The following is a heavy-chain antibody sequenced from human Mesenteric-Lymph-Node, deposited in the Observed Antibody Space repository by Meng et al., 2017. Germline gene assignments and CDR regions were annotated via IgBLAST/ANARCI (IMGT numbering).Heavy chain of an antibody. V-gene: IGHV4-39*07. Sequence: QRQLQESGPGLVKPSETLSLTCTVSGGSISSSSYYWGWIRQPPGKGLEWIGEINHSGSTNYNPSLKSRVTISVDTSKNQFSLKLSSVTAADTAVYYCARLNHYAVENYWGQGTLVTVSS. D-gene: IGHD2-2*01. CDR3: ARLNHYAVENY. CDR2: INHSGST. CDR1: GGSISSSSYY. J-gene: IGHJ4*02.